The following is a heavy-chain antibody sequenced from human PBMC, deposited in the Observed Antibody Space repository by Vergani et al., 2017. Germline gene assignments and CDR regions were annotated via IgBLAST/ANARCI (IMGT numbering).Heavy chain of an antibody. CDR2: FDPEDGET. CDR3: ATAGGTKGIVVVPAFYYYYGMDV. CDR1: GYTLTELS. Sequence: QVQLVQSGAEVKKPGASVKVSCKVSGYTLTELSMHWVRQAPGKGLEWMGGFDPEDGETIYAQKFQGRVTMTEDTSTDTAYMELSSLRSEDTAVYYCATAGGTKGIVVVPAFYYYYGMDVWGQGTTVTVSS. V-gene: IGHV1-24*01. J-gene: IGHJ6*02. D-gene: IGHD2-2*01.